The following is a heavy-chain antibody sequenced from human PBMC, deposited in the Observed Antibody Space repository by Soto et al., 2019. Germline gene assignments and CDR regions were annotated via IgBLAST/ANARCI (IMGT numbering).Heavy chain of an antibody. CDR3: ARDSTAAPTPEGGYYYGMDV. CDR1: GDSVSSNSAA. D-gene: IGHD6-6*01. V-gene: IGHV6-1*01. CDR2: TYYRSKWYN. J-gene: IGHJ6*02. Sequence: PSQTLSLTCAISGDSVSSNSAAWNWIRQSPSRGLEWLGRTYYRSKWYNDYAVSVKSRITINPDTSKNQFSLQLNSVTPEDTAVYYCARDSTAAPTPEGGYYYGMDVWGQGTTLTVSS.